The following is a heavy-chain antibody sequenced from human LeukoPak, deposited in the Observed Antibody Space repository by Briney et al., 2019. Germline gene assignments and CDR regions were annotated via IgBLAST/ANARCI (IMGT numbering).Heavy chain of an antibody. D-gene: IGHD3-3*01. J-gene: IGHJ4*02. Sequence: HAGGSLRLSCAASGFTFSTFAMNWVRQAPGKGLEWVSAISDAAGTTYYADSVRGRFTISRDNSKNTLYLQMNSLRAEDTAVYYCAKGEFRSAYYNWGQGTLVTVSS. CDR3: AKGEFRSAYYN. V-gene: IGHV3-23*01. CDR2: ISDAAGTT. CDR1: GFTFSTFA.